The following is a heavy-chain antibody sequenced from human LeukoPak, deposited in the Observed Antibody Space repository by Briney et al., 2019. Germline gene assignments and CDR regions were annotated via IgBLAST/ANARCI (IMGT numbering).Heavy chain of an antibody. J-gene: IGHJ5*02. D-gene: IGHD3-10*01. CDR3: ARDGITMVRGVINNWFDP. CDR2: ISAYNGNT. V-gene: IGHV1-18*04. Sequence: RRASVKVSCKASGYTFTSYGISWVRQAPGQGLEWMGWISAYNGNTNYAQKLQGRVTMTTDTSTSTDYMEPRSLRSDDTAVYYCARDGITMVRGVINNWFDPWGQGTLVTVSS. CDR1: GYTFTSYG.